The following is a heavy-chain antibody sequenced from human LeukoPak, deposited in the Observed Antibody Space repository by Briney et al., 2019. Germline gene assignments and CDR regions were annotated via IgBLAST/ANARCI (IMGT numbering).Heavy chain of an antibody. CDR3: ARVERITFGGVIVYYFDY. D-gene: IGHD3-16*02. CDR1: GGSISSYY. Sequence: SETLSLTCTVSGGSISSYYWSWIRQPPGKGLEWIGYINYSGSTNYNPSLKSRVTISVDTSKNQFSLKLSSVTAADTAVYYCARVERITFGGVIVYYFDYWGQGTLVTVSS. CDR2: INYSGST. V-gene: IGHV4-59*01. J-gene: IGHJ4*02.